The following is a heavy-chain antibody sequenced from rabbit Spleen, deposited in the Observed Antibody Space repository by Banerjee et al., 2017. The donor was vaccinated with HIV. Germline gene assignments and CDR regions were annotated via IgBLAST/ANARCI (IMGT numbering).Heavy chain of an antibody. CDR2: IAGSSSGFT. CDR1: GFDFSSVAV. Sequence: QEQLVESGGGLVQPEGSLTLTCKASGFDFSSVAVCWVRQAPGKGLEWIACIAGSSSGFTYSATWAKGRFTISKTSSTTVTLQMTSLTVADTATYFCARSLGDVRGSGLDLWGQGTLVTVS. CDR3: ARSLGDVRGSGLDL. V-gene: IGHV1S45*01. D-gene: IGHD2-1*01. J-gene: IGHJ3*01.